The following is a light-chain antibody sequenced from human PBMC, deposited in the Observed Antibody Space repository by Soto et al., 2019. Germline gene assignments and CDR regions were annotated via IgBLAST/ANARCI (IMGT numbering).Light chain of an antibody. CDR1: SSDIGAYDS. Sequence: QSVLTQPPSASGSLGQSVTISCTGTSSDIGAYDSVSWYQHHPGKAPQPLIYEVTKRPSGVPDRFSGSKSGNTASLTVSGLQAEDDADYYCSSYAGTNNYVFGTGTKVTVL. CDR2: EVT. V-gene: IGLV2-8*01. CDR3: SSYAGTNNYV. J-gene: IGLJ1*01.